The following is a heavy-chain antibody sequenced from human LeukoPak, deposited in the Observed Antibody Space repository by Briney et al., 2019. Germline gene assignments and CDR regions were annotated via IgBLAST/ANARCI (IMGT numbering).Heavy chain of an antibody. V-gene: IGHV4-34*01. Sequence: TSETLSLTCAVYGGSFSGYYWSWIRQPPGKGLEWIGEINHSGSTNYNPSLKSRVIISVDTSKNQFSLKLSSVTAADTAVYYCARHRIAAAGRPPFDYWGQGTLVTVSS. D-gene: IGHD6-13*01. J-gene: IGHJ4*02. CDR1: GGSFSGYY. CDR2: INHSGST. CDR3: ARHRIAAAGRPPFDY.